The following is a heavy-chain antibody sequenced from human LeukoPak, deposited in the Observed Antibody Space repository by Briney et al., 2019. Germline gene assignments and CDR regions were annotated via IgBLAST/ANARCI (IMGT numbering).Heavy chain of an antibody. Sequence: SQTLSLTCAVSGGSISSGGYSWSWIRQPPGKGLEWIGYIYHSGSTYYNPSLKSRVTISVDRSKNQFSLKLSSVTAADTAVYYCAREATVLRFLEWLPYNWFDPWGQGTLVTVSS. J-gene: IGHJ5*02. CDR3: AREATVLRFLEWLPYNWFDP. CDR2: IYHSGST. D-gene: IGHD3-3*01. V-gene: IGHV4-30-2*01. CDR1: GGSISSGGYS.